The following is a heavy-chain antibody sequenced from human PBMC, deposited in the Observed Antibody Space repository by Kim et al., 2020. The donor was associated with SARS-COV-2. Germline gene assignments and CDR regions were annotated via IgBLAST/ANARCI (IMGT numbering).Heavy chain of an antibody. CDR3: ARSVGGDRSTRYYFDY. V-gene: IGHV1-69*01. Sequence: KCQGRVTITADESTSTAYMELSSLRSEDTAVYYCARSVGGDRSTRYYFDYWGQGTLVTVSS. J-gene: IGHJ4*02. D-gene: IGHD2-21*02.